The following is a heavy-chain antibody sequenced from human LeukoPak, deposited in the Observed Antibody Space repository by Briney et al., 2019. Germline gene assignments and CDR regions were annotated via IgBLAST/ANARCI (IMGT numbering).Heavy chain of an antibody. Sequence: GGSLRLSCAASGFTFSSYSMNWVRQAPGKGLEWVSAISGSGGSTYYADSVKGRFTISRDNSKNTLYLQMNSLRAEDTAVYYCAKDPRYSYGYEAVDYWGQGTLVTVSS. CDR2: ISGSGGST. D-gene: IGHD5-18*01. CDR1: GFTFSSYS. CDR3: AKDPRYSYGYEAVDY. J-gene: IGHJ4*02. V-gene: IGHV3-23*01.